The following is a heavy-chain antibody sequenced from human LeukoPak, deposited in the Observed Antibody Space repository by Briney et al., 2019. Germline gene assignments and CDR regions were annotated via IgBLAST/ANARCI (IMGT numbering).Heavy chain of an antibody. CDR1: GYTFTNYY. CDR3: ARDSTVTTFRGCVDP. V-gene: IGHV1-46*01. J-gene: IGHJ5*02. Sequence: GASVKVSSKASGYTFTNYYVHWVRQAPGQGLEWMGVINPSGGSTNYAQRFQGRVTMTRDTSTSTVYMELSSLRSEDTAVYYCARDSTVTTFRGCVDPWGQGTLVTVSS. CDR2: INPSGGST. D-gene: IGHD4-17*01.